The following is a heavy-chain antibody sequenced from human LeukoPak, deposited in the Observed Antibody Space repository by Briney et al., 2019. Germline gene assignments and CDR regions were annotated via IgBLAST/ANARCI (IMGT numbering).Heavy chain of an antibody. Sequence: GGSLRLSCAASGFTFSNYAMSWVRQAPGKGLEWASTISGSGAGTYYADSVKGRFTISRDNSKNTLYLQMNSLRAEDTAVYFCAKEWGGGSGYFYYFDYWGQGTLVTVSS. CDR3: AKEWGGGSGYFYYFDY. J-gene: IGHJ4*02. V-gene: IGHV3-23*01. CDR1: GFTFSNYA. D-gene: IGHD3-3*01. CDR2: ISGSGAGT.